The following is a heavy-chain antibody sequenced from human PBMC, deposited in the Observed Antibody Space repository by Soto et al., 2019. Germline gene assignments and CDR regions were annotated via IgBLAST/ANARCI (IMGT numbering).Heavy chain of an antibody. CDR1: GYPFSDNQ. D-gene: IGHD4-4*01. J-gene: IGHJ5*02. Sequence: ASVKVSWKASGYPFSDNQIHWLRRAPGQGLEWMGRINPKSDDTNYAQKFQGRVTMTRDTSIDTAYLELTGLTSDDTATYYCARKHSLDYIRWGLDPWGQGTLVTVSS. CDR3: ARKHSLDYIRWGLDP. CDR2: INPKSDDT. V-gene: IGHV1-2*02.